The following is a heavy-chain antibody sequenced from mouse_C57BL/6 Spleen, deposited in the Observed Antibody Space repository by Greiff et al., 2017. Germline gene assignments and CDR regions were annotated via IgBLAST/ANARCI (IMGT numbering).Heavy chain of an antibody. V-gene: IGHV14-4*01. CDR3: APATYCSNFEGFAY. CDR2: FDPENGDT. CDR1: GFNIKDDY. Sequence: EVQLQQSGAELVRPGASVKLSCTASGFNIKDDYMHWVKQRPGQGLEWIGWFDPENGDTEYASKFQGKATLTADTSSNTAYMQLNSLTSKDTAVYYCAPATYCSNFEGFAYWGQGTLVTVAA. J-gene: IGHJ3*01. D-gene: IGHD2-5*01.